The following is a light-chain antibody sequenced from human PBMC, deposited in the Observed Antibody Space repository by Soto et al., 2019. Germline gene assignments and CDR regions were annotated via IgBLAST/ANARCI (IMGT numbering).Light chain of an antibody. CDR3: SSYTSSSTLDYV. Sequence: QPVLTQPASVSGSPGQSITISCTGTSSDVGGYNYVSWYQQHPGKAPKLMIYGVSDRPSGISTRFSGSKSGDTASLTISGLQAEDEADYHCSSYTSSSTLDYVFGTGTKVTVL. CDR2: GVS. J-gene: IGLJ1*01. CDR1: SSDVGGYNY. V-gene: IGLV2-14*01.